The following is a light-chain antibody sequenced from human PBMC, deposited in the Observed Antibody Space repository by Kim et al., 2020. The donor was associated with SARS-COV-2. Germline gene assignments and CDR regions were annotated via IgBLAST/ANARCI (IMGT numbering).Light chain of an antibody. CDR2: QDN. Sequence: SYELTQPPSVSVSPGQTASISCSADKLGDRYVCWYQQKSGQSPVLLLYQDNKRPSGIPERFSGSNSGNTATLTISGTQAMDEADYFCQAWDSSDYWVFGG. CDR3: QAWDSSDYWV. J-gene: IGLJ3*02. V-gene: IGLV3-1*01. CDR1: KLGDRY.